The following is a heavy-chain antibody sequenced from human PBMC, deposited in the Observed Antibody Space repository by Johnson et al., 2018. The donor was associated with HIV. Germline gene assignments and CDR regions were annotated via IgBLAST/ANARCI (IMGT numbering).Heavy chain of an antibody. CDR1: GFTFSSYG. V-gene: IGHV3-30-3*02. D-gene: IGHD1-1*01. CDR2: ISYDGSNK. Sequence: QMQLVESGGGVVQPGRSLRLSCSASGFTFSSYGMHWVRQAPGKGLEWVAVISYDGSNKYYADSVKGRFTISRDNSKNTLSMQMNSLRAEDTAVYSCAKDKQPGNGRYDALDIWGQGTMVTVSS. J-gene: IGHJ3*02. CDR3: AKDKQPGNGRYDALDI.